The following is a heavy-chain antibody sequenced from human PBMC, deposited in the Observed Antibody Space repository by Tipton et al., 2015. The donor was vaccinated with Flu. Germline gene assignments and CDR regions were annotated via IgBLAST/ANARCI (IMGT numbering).Heavy chain of an antibody. J-gene: IGHJ5*02. CDR2: IYTSGST. CDR1: GGSISSGSYY. CDR3: ARDRVGDYSGFDP. D-gene: IGHD4-17*01. V-gene: IGHV4-61*02. Sequence: LRLSCTVSGGSISSGSYYWSWIRQPAGKGLEWIGRIYTSGSTNYNPSLKSRVTISVDTSKNQFSLKLSSVTAADTAVYYCARDRVGDYSGFDPWGQGTPVTVSS.